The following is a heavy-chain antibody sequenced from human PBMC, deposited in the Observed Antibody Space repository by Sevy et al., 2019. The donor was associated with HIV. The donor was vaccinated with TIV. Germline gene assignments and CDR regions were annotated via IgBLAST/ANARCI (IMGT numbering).Heavy chain of an antibody. V-gene: IGHV3-30*02. CDR3: AKDSGGGASCSVDVFEN. J-gene: IGHJ4*03. Sequence: GGSLRLSCAASGFNTIHYAMHWVRQAPGKGLQWVTFIRYDGHTRYYADFVRGRFTMSRDTSKNTLYLQMNSLSTEDTAIYYCAKDSGGGASCSVDVFENWGQGTLVTVSS. D-gene: IGHD2-21*01. CDR1: GFNTIHYA. CDR2: IRYDGHTR.